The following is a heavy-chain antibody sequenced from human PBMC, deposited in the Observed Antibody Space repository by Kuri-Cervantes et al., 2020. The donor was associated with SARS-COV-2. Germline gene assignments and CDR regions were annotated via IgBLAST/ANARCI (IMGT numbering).Heavy chain of an antibody. CDR3: AKQPGFVSRYFDL. CDR2: ISGSGGST. J-gene: IGHJ2*01. CDR1: GFTFSNYA. Sequence: GGSLRLSCAASGFTFSNYAMSWVRQAPGKGLEWVSAISGSGGSTYYADSVKGRFTISRDNSKNTLYLQMNSLRAEDTAVYYCAKQPGFVSRYFDLWGRGTLVTVSS. V-gene: IGHV3-23*01.